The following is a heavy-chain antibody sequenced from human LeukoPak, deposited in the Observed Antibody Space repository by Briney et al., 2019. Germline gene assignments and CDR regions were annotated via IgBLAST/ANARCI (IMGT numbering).Heavy chain of an antibody. CDR3: ARASGSYYGTDWFDP. D-gene: IGHD1-26*01. CDR2: IYYSGST. J-gene: IGHJ5*02. Sequence: SETLSLTCTVSGGSISSYYWSWIRQPPGKGLEWIGYIYYSGSTNYNPSLKSRVTISVDTSKNQFSLKLSSVTAADTAVYYCARASGSYYGTDWFDPWGQGTLVTVS. CDR1: GGSISSYY. V-gene: IGHV4-59*01.